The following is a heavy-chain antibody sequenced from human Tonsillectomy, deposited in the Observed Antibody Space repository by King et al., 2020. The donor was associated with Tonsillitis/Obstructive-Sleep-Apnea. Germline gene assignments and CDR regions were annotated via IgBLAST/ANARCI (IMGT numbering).Heavy chain of an antibody. V-gene: IGHV3-30*01. Sequence: VQLVESGGGVVQPGRSLRLSCAASRFTFSSYAMHWVRQVPGKGLEWVAVISYDGGNKYYADSVKGRFTISRDNSKNTLYLQMNSLRAEDTAVYYCAREDGYCSGGSCYSKAFDIWGQGKMVTVSS. J-gene: IGHJ3*02. CDR3: AREDGYCSGGSCYSKAFDI. CDR2: ISYDGGNK. D-gene: IGHD2-15*01. CDR1: RFTFSSYA.